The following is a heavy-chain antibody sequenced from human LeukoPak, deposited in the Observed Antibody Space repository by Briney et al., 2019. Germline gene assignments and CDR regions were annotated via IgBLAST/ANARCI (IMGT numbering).Heavy chain of an antibody. CDR2: INPNSGDT. D-gene: IGHD3-16*02. CDR3: ARVYDVWGSYRHFDY. J-gene: IGHJ4*02. Sequence: RRASVKVSCKASGYTFTGYYMHWVRQAPGQGLEWMGWINPNSGDTNYAQEFQGRVTMTRDTSISTAYMELSRLRSDDTAVYYCARVYDVWGSYRHFDYWGQGTLVTVS. V-gene: IGHV1-2*02. CDR1: GYTFTGYY.